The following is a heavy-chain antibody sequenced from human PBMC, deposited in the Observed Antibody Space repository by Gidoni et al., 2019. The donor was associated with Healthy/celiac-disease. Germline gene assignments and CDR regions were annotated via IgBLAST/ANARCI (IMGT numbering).Heavy chain of an antibody. Sequence: LQLQESGPGLVKPSETLSLTCTVSGGSISSSSYYWGWIRQPPGKGLEWIGRIDYSGSTYYNPSLKSRVTISVDTSKNQFSRKLSSVTAADTAVYYCARSSPLGDYGYYYYGMDVWGQGTTVTVSS. D-gene: IGHD4-17*01. CDR3: ARSSPLGDYGYYYYGMDV. CDR1: GGSISSSSYY. V-gene: IGHV4-39*01. CDR2: IDYSGST. J-gene: IGHJ6*02.